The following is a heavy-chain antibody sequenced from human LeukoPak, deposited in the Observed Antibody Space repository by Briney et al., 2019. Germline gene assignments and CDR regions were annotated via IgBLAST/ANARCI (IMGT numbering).Heavy chain of an antibody. D-gene: IGHD5-24*01. CDR1: GYTFPSFG. CDR2: MNPNSGNT. Sequence: ASVKVSCKASGYTFPSFGISWVRQAPGQGLEWMGWMNPNSGNTGYALKFQGRVTLTRNTSINTAYMELTSLRVEDTAVYYCARLSLQIFDAFDIWGQGTVVTVSS. J-gene: IGHJ3*02. V-gene: IGHV1-8*01. CDR3: ARLSLQIFDAFDI.